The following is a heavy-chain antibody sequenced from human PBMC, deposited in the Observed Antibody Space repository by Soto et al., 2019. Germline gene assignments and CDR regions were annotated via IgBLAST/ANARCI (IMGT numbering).Heavy chain of an antibody. D-gene: IGHD5-18*01. J-gene: IGHJ2*01. CDR2: ISYDGSNK. CDR1: GFTFSSYA. CDR3: ARGNSYFWYFDL. V-gene: IGHV3-30-3*01. Sequence: QVQLVESGGGVVQPGRSLRLSCAASGFTFSSYAMHWVRQAPGKGLEWVAVISYDGSNKYYADSVKGRFTISRDNSKNTLYLQVNSLRAEDTAVYYCARGNSYFWYFDLWGRGTLVTVSS.